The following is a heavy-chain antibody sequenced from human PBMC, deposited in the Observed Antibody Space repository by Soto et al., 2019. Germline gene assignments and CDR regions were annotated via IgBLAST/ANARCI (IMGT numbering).Heavy chain of an antibody. V-gene: IGHV3-30*03. CDR3: ARDDEGGSDCDLGY. D-gene: IGHD3-10*01. J-gene: IGHJ4*02. CDR1: GFTFSSYV. CDR2: ISRDGSNE. Sequence: QVQLVESGGGVVQPGRSLRLSCAASGFTFSSYVIHWVRQTPGKGLEWVAFISRDGSNEYYADSVKGRFTISRDNSKNTLYLKMNSLRAEDTAVYYCARDDEGGSDCDLGYWGQGTLVTVSS.